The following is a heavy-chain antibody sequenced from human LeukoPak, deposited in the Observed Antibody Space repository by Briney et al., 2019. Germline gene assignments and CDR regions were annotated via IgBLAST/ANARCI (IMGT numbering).Heavy chain of an antibody. J-gene: IGHJ6*03. CDR2: IIPIFGTA. D-gene: IGHD3-22*01. Sequence: SVKVSCKASGGTFSSYAISWVRQAPGQGLEWMGGIIPIFGTANYAQKFQGRVTTTTDESTSTAYMELSSLRSEDTAVYYCARALRSLEWFPTHDSSGYSYYYYYYYMDVWGKGTTVTVSS. CDR1: GGTFSSYA. V-gene: IGHV1-69*05. CDR3: ARALRSLEWFPTHDSSGYSYYYYYYYMDV.